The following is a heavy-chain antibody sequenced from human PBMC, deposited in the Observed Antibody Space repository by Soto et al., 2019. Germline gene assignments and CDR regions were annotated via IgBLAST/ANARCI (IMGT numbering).Heavy chain of an antibody. V-gene: IGHV4-39*07. CDR1: GGSISSSSYY. Sequence: SETMSLTCTVSGGSISSSSYYWGWIRQPPGKGLEWIGSIYYSGNTYYNPSLKSRVTISVDRSKNQFSLMLSSVTAADTAVYYCARVIIMARGVLLPPNWFDSWGQGTLVTVSS. CDR2: IYYSGNT. J-gene: IGHJ5*01. D-gene: IGHD3-10*01. CDR3: ARVIIMARGVLLPPNWFDS.